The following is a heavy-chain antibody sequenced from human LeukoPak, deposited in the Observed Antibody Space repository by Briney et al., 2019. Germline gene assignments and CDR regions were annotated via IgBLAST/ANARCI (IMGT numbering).Heavy chain of an antibody. J-gene: IGHJ4*02. D-gene: IGHD4-23*01. Sequence: PGGSLRLSCAASGFTFSSYGMHWVRQAPGKGLEWVAVIWYDGSNKYYADSVKGRFTISRDNSKNTLYLQMNSLRAEDTAEYYCARRSRNGYGGNHFDYWGQGTLVTVSS. CDR2: IWYDGSNK. CDR1: GFTFSSYG. V-gene: IGHV3-33*01. CDR3: ARRSRNGYGGNHFDY.